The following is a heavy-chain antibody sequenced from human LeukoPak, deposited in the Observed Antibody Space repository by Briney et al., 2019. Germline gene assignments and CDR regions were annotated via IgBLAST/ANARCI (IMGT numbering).Heavy chain of an antibody. D-gene: IGHD3-10*01. CDR2: INHSGST. Sequence: SETLSLTCAVYGGSFSGYYWSWIRQPPGKGLEWIGEINHSGSTNYNPSLKSRVTISVDTSKNQFSLKLSSVTAADTAVYYCARRNQLGAGSAWFDPWGQGTLVTVSS. V-gene: IGHV4-34*01. CDR1: GGSFSGYY. CDR3: ARRNQLGAGSAWFDP. J-gene: IGHJ5*02.